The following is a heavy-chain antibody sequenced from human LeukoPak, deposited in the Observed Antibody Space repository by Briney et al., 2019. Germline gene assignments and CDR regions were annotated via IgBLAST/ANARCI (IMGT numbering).Heavy chain of an antibody. CDR2: INPSGGST. V-gene: IGHV1-46*01. CDR3: ARVSASWYYGSGSYLDY. Sequence: ASVKVSCKASGYTFTSYYMHWVRQAPGQGLEWMGIINPSGGSTSYAQKFQGGVTMTRDTSTSTVYMELSSLRAEDTAVYYCARVSASWYYGSGSYLDYWGQGTLVTVSS. CDR1: GYTFTSYY. D-gene: IGHD3-10*01. J-gene: IGHJ4*02.